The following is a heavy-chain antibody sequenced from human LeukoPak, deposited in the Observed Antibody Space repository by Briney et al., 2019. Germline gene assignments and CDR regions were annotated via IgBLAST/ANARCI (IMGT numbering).Heavy chain of an antibody. J-gene: IGHJ2*01. D-gene: IGHD6-25*01. V-gene: IGHV4-59*08. CDR3: ARQGGGLWYFDL. CDR2: IYYSGST. Sequence: SETLSLTCTVSGGSISSYYWSWIRQPPGKGLEWIGYIYYSGSTNYNPSLKSRVTISVDTSKNQFSLKLSSVTAADTAVYYCARQGGGLWYFDLWGGGTLVTVSS. CDR1: GGSISSYY.